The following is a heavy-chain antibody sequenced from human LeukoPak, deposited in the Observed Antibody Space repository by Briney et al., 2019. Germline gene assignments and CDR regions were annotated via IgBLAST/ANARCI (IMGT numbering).Heavy chain of an antibody. V-gene: IGHV1-3*01. CDR1: GYTFNTFT. CDR3: ASDYGDYVHDAFDI. CDR2: INAGNGNT. D-gene: IGHD4-17*01. Sequence: ASVKVSCKASGYTFNTFTTYGISWVRQAPGQRLEWMGRINAGNGNTKYSQKFQGRVTITRDTSASTAYMELSSLRSEDTAVYYCASDYGDYVHDAFDIWGQGTMVTVSS. J-gene: IGHJ3*02.